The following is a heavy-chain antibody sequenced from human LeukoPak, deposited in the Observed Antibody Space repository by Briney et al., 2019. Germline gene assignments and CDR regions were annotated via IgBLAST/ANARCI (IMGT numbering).Heavy chain of an antibody. Sequence: ASVKVSCKASGYTFTSYAMNWVRQAPGQGLEWMGWINTNTGNPTYAQGFTGRFVFSLDTSVSTAYLQISSLKAEDTAVYYCARDLAPRSRYCSGGSCFTWFDPWGQGTPVIVSS. J-gene: IGHJ5*02. CDR2: INTNTGNP. D-gene: IGHD2-15*01. CDR3: ARDLAPRSRYCSGGSCFTWFDP. CDR1: GYTFTSYA. V-gene: IGHV7-4-1*02.